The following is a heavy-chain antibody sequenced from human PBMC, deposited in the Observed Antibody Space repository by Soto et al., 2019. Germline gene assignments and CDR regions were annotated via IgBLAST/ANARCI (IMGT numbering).Heavy chain of an antibody. CDR2: INHSGST. D-gene: IGHD3-16*01. V-gene: IGHV4-34*01. CDR1: GGSFNGYY. Sequence: SETLPLTCAVYGGSFNGYYWSWIRQPPGKGLEWIGEINHSGSTNYNPSLKSRVTISVDTSKNQFSLKLSSVTAADTAVYYCARGNYLGDFDYWGQGTLVTVSS. J-gene: IGHJ4*02. CDR3: ARGNYLGDFDY.